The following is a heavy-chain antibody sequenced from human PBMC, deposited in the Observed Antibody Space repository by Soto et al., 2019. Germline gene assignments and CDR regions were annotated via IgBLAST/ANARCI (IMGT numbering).Heavy chain of an antibody. CDR1: GYTFTGYY. V-gene: IGHV1-2*02. D-gene: IGHD1-26*01. CDR2: INPRNGGT. CDR3: ARSRNDGRLGPYDI. J-gene: IGHJ3*02. Sequence: QVPVVQSGAESKTPGASVRVSCKVFGYTFTGYYIHWVRQAPGQGLEWLGWINPRNGGTHYPQKFQGRVTVTTDTSISTAYMDLSGLRDDDTAVYFCARSRNDGRLGPYDIWGQGTVVTVSS.